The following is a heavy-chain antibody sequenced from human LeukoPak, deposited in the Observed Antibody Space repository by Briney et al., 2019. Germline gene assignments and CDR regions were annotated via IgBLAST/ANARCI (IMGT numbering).Heavy chain of an antibody. CDR1: GFTFSTYS. V-gene: IGHV3-21*01. D-gene: IGHD2-21*01. Sequence: GGSLRLSCAASGFTFSTYSMNWVRQAPGKGLEWVSSISSSSDYIYYADSLKGRFTISRDNAKNSLYLQMNSLRAEDTAVYYCTSIPHPPTYYYYMDVWGKGTTVTVSS. CDR3: TSIPHPPTYYYYMDV. CDR2: ISSSSDYI. J-gene: IGHJ6*03.